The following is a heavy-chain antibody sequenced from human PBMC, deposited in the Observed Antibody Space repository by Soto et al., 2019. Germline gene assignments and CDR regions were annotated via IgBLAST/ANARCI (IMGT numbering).Heavy chain of an antibody. Sequence: PSETLSLTCIVSGGSISSYYWCWIRQPPGKGLEWIAYIYYSGSTYFNPSLKSRVTISVDTSKNQFSLKLSSVTAADTAVYYCARDRVAVAGLFDYWGQGTLVTVSS. J-gene: IGHJ4*02. CDR3: ARDRVAVAGLFDY. V-gene: IGHV4-59*12. CDR1: GGSISSYY. CDR2: IYYSGST. D-gene: IGHD6-19*01.